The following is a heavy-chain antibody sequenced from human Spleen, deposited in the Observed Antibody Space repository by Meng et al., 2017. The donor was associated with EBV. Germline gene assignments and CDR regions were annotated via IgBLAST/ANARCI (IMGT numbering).Heavy chain of an antibody. V-gene: IGHV2-5*02. D-gene: IGHD5-12*01. CDR2: IYWDDDK. J-gene: IGHJ4*02. Sequence: QIPVKEAAPTQGQPHPTLTLTCTFSEFSLSTSTVAVGWVRQPPGKALEWLALIYWDDDKRHSPSLKRRLTITKDTSKNQVVLKMTNMDPVDTATYYCAHRRSGYDLFDYWGQGTLVTVSS. CDR3: AHRRSGYDLFDY. CDR1: EFSLSTSTVA.